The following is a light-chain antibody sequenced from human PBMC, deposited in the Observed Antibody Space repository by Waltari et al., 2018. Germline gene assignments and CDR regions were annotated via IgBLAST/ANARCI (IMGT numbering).Light chain of an antibody. CDR2: SDN. CDR1: TSNIGSNP. Sequence: QSVLTQPPSASETPGQRVTISCSGSTSNIGSNPVNWYQQLPGTAPKLLIYSDNQRPSGVPHRFSGSKSGTSASLAISGLQSEDEADYYCASWDDTLIGVIFGGGTKLTVL. CDR3: ASWDDTLIGVI. J-gene: IGLJ2*01. V-gene: IGLV1-44*01.